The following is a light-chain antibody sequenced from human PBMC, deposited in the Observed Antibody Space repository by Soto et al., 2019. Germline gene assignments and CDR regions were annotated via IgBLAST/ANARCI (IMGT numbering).Light chain of an antibody. V-gene: IGLV2-14*01. Sequence: QSALTQPASVSGSPRQSITISCTGASSDVGGYTYVSWYQQHPGKAPKLIIYEVNNRPSGVSHPFSGSKSGNTASLTISGLQAEDEADYYCSSYTSSSTLYVFGTGTKVTVL. CDR3: SSYTSSSTLYV. CDR1: SSDVGGYTY. J-gene: IGLJ1*01. CDR2: EVN.